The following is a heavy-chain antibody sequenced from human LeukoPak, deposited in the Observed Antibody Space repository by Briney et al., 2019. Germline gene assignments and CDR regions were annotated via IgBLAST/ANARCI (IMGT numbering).Heavy chain of an antibody. J-gene: IGHJ5*02. CDR1: GYTFTSYD. CDR3: ARRYYYGSGSYYSWFDP. D-gene: IGHD3-10*01. CDR2: MNPNSSNT. V-gene: IGHV1-8*01. Sequence: ASVRVSCKASGYTFTSYDINWVRQATGQGLEWMGWMNPNSSNTGYAQKFQGRVTMTRNTSISTAYMELSSLRSEDTAVYYCARRYYYGSGSYYSWFDPWGQGTLVTVSS.